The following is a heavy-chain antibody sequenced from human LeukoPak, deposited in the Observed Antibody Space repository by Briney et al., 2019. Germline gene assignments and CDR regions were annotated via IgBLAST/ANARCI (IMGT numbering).Heavy chain of an antibody. CDR3: AAFLLEQINVFDI. J-gene: IGHJ3*02. CDR2: INHSGST. Sequence: SETLSLTCAVYGGSFSGYYWSWIRQRPGKGQEWIGEINHSGSTNYNPSLKSRVTISVDTSKNQFSLKLNSVTAADTALYYCAAFLLEQINVFDIWGQGTMVTVSS. D-gene: IGHD1/OR15-1a*01. V-gene: IGHV4-34*01. CDR1: GGSFSGYY.